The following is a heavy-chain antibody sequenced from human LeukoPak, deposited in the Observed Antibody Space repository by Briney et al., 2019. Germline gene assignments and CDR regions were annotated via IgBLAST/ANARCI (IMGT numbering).Heavy chain of an antibody. D-gene: IGHD3-22*01. CDR2: ISYSGST. J-gene: IGHJ4*02. Sequence: SETLSLTCTVSGGSISSRSYYWGWVRQPPGKGLEWIGSISYSGSTYDNPSLKSRVTISVDTSKNQFSLKLSSVTAADTAVYYCARRGDGGGYRYFDSWGQGTLVTVSS. CDR3: ARRGDGGGYRYFDS. CDR1: GGSISSRSYY. V-gene: IGHV4-39*01.